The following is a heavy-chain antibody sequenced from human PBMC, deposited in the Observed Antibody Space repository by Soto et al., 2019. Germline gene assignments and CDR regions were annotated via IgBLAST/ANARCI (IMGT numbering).Heavy chain of an antibody. J-gene: IGHJ6*02. D-gene: IGHD2-21*01. CDR3: ARGLWGMDV. V-gene: IGHV3-33*01. Sequence: QVQLVESGGGVVQPGRSLRLSCAASGFTFSSYGMHWVRQAPGKGLEWVAVIWYDGSNKYYADSVKGRFTISRDNSKNPLYMQMNSLRAEDTAVYYCARGLWGMDVWGQGTTVTVSS. CDR2: IWYDGSNK. CDR1: GFTFSSYG.